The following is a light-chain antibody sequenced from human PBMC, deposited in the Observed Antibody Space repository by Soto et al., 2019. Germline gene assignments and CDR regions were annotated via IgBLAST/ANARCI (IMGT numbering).Light chain of an antibody. CDR2: WSS. CDR1: TPLFYRSNNKNY. Sequence: DIEMTQSPESLAVSLCERAILNCKSSTPLFYRSNNKNYLAWYQHKPGQPPKLLIYWSSTRESGVPDRFSGSGSGTDFTLTISSLQAEDVALYYCQQYYSGPLTFGGGTKVDNK. CDR3: QQYYSGPLT. J-gene: IGKJ4*01. V-gene: IGKV4-1*01.